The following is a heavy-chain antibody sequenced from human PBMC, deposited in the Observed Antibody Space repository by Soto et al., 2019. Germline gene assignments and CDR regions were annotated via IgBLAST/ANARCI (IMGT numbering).Heavy chain of an antibody. CDR3: VVVTLFPGMDV. CDR1: GDSVSSDTAV. D-gene: IGHD2-15*01. J-gene: IGHJ6*02. Sequence: SQTLSLTCAISGDSVSSDTAVWIWIRQSPSRGLEWLGRTYYRSKWNNDYALSVKSRITISPDTSQNQFSLDLDSVTPEDTAVYYCVVVTLFPGMDVWGQGTSVTVSS. V-gene: IGHV6-1*01. CDR2: TYYRSKWNN.